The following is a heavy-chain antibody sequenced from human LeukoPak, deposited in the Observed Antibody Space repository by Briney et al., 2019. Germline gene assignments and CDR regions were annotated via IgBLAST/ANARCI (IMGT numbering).Heavy chain of an antibody. CDR1: GFTFSSYA. D-gene: IGHD1-26*01. Sequence: GGSLRLSCAPSGFTFSSYAINWVRQAPGRGLEWVSTVSGSGDSTYYADSVKGRFTLSRDNAKTTLYLQMNSLRAEDTAVYYCAKGPLSGSNFYFGYWGQGALVTVSS. CDR2: VSGSGDST. J-gene: IGHJ4*02. V-gene: IGHV3-23*01. CDR3: AKGPLSGSNFYFGY.